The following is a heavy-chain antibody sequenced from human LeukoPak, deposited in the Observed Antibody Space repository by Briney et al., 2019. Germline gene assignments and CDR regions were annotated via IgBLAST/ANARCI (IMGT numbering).Heavy chain of an antibody. J-gene: IGHJ3*02. CDR3: TRGGNSNRDAFDI. CDR2: IRSKAYGGTT. CDR1: GFTFGDYA. V-gene: IGHV3-49*03. Sequence: GGSLRLSCTASGFTFGDYAMSWFRQAPGKGLEWVGFIRSKAYGGTTEYAASVKGRFTISRDDSKSIAYLQMNSLKTDDTAVYYCTRGGNSNRDAFDIWGQGTMVTVSS. D-gene: IGHD4-23*01.